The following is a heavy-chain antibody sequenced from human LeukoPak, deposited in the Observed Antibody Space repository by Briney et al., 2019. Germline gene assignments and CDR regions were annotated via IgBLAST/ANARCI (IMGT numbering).Heavy chain of an antibody. CDR1: GFIFSSYA. CDR2: ITTGDNT. CDR3: ASSSWYTLYYFDC. Sequence: GGSLRLSCAASGFIFSSYAMSWVRQAPGKGLEWVSAITTGDNTYYADSVKGRFTISRDNSKNTLYLQVNSLRAEDTALYYCASSSWYTLYYFDCWGQGTLVTVSS. J-gene: IGHJ4*02. D-gene: IGHD6-13*01. V-gene: IGHV3-23*01.